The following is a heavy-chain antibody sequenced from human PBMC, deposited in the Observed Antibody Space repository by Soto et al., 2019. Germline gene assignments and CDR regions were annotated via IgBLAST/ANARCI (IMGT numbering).Heavy chain of an antibody. D-gene: IGHD6-6*01. CDR2: INPSGGST. CDR3: ARDLSSSRSYYYYGMDV. V-gene: IGHV1-46*01. Sequence: GASVKVSCKASGYTFTSYYMHWVRQAPGQGLEWMGIINPSGGSTSYAQKFQGRVTMTRDTSTSTVYMELSSLRSEDTAVYYCARDLSSSRSYYYYGMDVWGQGTTVTVSS. J-gene: IGHJ6*02. CDR1: GYTFTSYY.